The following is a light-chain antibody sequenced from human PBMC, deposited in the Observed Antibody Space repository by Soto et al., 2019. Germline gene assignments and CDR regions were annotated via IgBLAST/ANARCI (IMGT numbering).Light chain of an antibody. Sequence: EIVLTQSPGTLSLSPGERATLSCRASQSVSSSYLAWYQQKPGQAPRLLIYGASSRATGIPDRFSGSGSATDFTLTISRLEPEGFAVYYCQQYGSSPWTFGQGTKVEIK. CDR2: GAS. J-gene: IGKJ1*01. CDR1: QSVSSSY. V-gene: IGKV3-20*01. CDR3: QQYGSSPWT.